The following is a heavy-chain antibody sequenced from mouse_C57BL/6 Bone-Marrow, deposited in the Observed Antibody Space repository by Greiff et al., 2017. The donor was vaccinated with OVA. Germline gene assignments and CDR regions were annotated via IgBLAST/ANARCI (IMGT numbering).Heavy chain of an antibody. V-gene: IGHV1-76*01. CDR2: IYPGSGNT. J-gene: IGHJ1*03. CDR1: GYTFTDYY. CDR3: ARRIRDWYFDV. Sequence: QVQLQQSGAELVRPGASVKLSCKASGYTFTDYYINWVKQRPGQGLEWIARIYPGSGNTYYNEKFKGKATLTAEKSSSTAYMQLSSLTSEDSAVYFCARRIRDWYFDVWGTGTTVTVSS.